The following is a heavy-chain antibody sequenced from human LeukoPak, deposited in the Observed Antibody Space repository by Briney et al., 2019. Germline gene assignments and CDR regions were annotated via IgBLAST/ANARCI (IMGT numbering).Heavy chain of an antibody. J-gene: IGHJ4*02. CDR1: GFSVSNNY. CDR2: ISGGGTA. CDR3: ARDDGRSGCAH. D-gene: IGHD3-3*01. Sequence: PGGSLTFSCAGSGFSVSNNYMSWVRQAPGKGLEWVSGISGGGTAHYADSVMGRFTVSRDNSKNTLHLQMNSLRAEDTAVYYCARDDGRSGCAHWGQGTLVTVSS. V-gene: IGHV3-53*01.